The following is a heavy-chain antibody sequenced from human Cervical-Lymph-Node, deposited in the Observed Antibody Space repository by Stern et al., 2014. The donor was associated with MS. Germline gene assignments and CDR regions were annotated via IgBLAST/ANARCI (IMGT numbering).Heavy chain of an antibody. CDR2: INTNTGNP. V-gene: IGHV7-4-1*02. CDR1: GYTFTSYA. D-gene: IGHD1-26*01. Sequence: VQLVESGSELKKPGASVRVSCKASGYTFTSYAMNWMRQAPGQRLEWMGWINTNTGNPTYAQGFTGRFVFSLDTSVSTAYLQISSLRAEDTAVYYCARDQETSALAQSLVDYWGQGTLVTVSS. CDR3: ARDQETSALAQSLVDY. J-gene: IGHJ4*02.